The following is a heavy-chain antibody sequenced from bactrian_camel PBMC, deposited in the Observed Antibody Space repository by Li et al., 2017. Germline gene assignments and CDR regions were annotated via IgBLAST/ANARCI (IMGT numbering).Heavy chain of an antibody. D-gene: IGHD1*01. V-gene: IGHV3S31*01. CDR1: GFTFSTYA. J-gene: IGHJ4*01. Sequence: VQLVESGGGLVQPGGSLVLSCAASGFTFSTYAMSWVRQAPGKEPEGVASIDGEGYTTYADSVKGRFAVSRDNAKNTLYLQLNSLKTEDTAMYYCAKDRSWESDGLISQGTQVTVS. CDR2: IDGEGYT.